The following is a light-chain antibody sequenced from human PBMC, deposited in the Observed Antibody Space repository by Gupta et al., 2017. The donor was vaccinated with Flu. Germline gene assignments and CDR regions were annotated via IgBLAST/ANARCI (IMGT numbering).Light chain of an antibody. Sequence: APGKTATITCGGGDVGRTTVHWYRQKPGQAPAVVIYEESDRPAGIPERFSGSNSGNTATLTISRVEAGDEADYFCQVGDGSREVFGGGTKLTVL. CDR3: QVGDGSREV. CDR2: EES. J-gene: IGLJ2*01. CDR1: DVGRTT. V-gene: IGLV3-21*03.